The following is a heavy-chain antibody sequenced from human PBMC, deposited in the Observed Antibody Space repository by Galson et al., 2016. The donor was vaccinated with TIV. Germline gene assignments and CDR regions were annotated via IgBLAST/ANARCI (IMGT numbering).Heavy chain of an antibody. Sequence: SVKVSCKASGYIFTNYAISWLRQAPGQGLEWMGSINPIFGTANYALKFQGRVTITADTSTSTIYMELSSLRSEDTAVYYCARGRGYYFGSGSSYFDYWGQGSLVTVSS. V-gene: IGHV1-69*06. CDR1: GYIFTNYA. J-gene: IGHJ4*02. CDR2: INPIFGTA. D-gene: IGHD3-10*01. CDR3: ARGRGYYFGSGSSYFDY.